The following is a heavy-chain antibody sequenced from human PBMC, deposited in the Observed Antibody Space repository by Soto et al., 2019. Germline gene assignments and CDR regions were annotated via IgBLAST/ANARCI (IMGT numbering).Heavy chain of an antibody. Sequence: EVQLLESGGGLVQPGGSLTLSCATSGFTFSSYAMVWVRQAAEKGLEWVASISNNGDTEYYADSVKGHFTISRGNSENTLYLQMNGLRADDTALYFCAKSRVFIGAIVTLLDSWGQGTQVTVSS. J-gene: IGHJ4*02. CDR3: AKSRVFIGAIVTLLDS. D-gene: IGHD3-16*02. CDR1: GFTFSSYA. V-gene: IGHV3-23*01. CDR2: ISNNGDTE.